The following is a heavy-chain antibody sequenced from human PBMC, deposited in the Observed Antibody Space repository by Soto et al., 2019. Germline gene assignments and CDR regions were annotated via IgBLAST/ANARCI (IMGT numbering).Heavy chain of an antibody. CDR2: IKEDGSEK. V-gene: IGHV3-7*01. CDR3: ARAPARIKTEGHGEYGMDV. J-gene: IGHJ6*02. Sequence: VGSLRLSCAASGFTFSTYWMTWVRQAPGKGLEWVANIKEDGSEKYYVDSVKGRFTISRDNAKNSLYLQLNSLRGEDTAVYYCARAPARIKTEGHGEYGMDVWGQGTTVTSP. D-gene: IGHD2-15*01. CDR1: GFTFSTYW.